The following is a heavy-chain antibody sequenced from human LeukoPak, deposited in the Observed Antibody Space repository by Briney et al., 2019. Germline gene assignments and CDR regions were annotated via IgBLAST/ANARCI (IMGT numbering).Heavy chain of an antibody. J-gene: IGHJ4*02. CDR2: INPHSGVT. V-gene: IGHV1-2*02. D-gene: IGHD2-21*02. CDR3: VREGNELLSKNFDY. Sequence: ASVKVSCKASGFTFTGYYIHWVRQAPGQGLEWMGYINPHSGVTISPQKFQGRVTMTTDTSITAVYMELSSLLSDDTAMYYCVREGNELLSKNFDYWGQGTLVTVSS. CDR1: GFTFTGYY.